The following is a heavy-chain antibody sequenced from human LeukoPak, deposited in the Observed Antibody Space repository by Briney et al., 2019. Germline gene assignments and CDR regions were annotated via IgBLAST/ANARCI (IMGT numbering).Heavy chain of an antibody. Sequence: ASVKVSCKASGGTFSSYAISWVRQAPGQGLEWMGRIIPIFGTANYAQKFQGRVTITTDESTSTAYMELSSLRSEDTAVYYCASSIAAAGILSYWGQGTQVTVSS. J-gene: IGHJ4*02. CDR3: ASSIAAAGILSY. CDR1: GGTFSSYA. V-gene: IGHV1-69*05. D-gene: IGHD6-13*01. CDR2: IIPIFGTA.